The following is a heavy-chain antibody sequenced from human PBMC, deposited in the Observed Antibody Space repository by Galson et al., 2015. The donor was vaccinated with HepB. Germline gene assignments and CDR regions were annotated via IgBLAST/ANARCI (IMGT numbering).Heavy chain of an antibody. CDR1: GFTVSSNY. D-gene: IGHD6-13*01. Sequence: SLRLSCAASGFTVSSNYMSWVRQAPGKGLEWVSVIYSGGSTYYADSVKGRFTISRDNSKNTLYLQMNSLRAEDTAVYYCARDRGSSWRRAEYFQHWGQGTLVTVSS. J-gene: IGHJ1*01. CDR2: IYSGGST. V-gene: IGHV3-66*01. CDR3: ARDRGSSWRRAEYFQH.